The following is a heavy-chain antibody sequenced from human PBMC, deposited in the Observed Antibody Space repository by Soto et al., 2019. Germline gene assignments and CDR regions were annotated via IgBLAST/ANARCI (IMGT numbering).Heavy chain of an antibody. CDR3: AKGSQEKVSLYFAMDL. Sequence: QVQLVESGGGVVQPGRSLRLSCAASGFSFSTYGMHWVRQAPGKGLEWVAVISHDGSEKYYTDSVKGRFTISRDNSENTLYLQMNSLRGEDTAVFFCAKGSQEKVSLYFAMDLWGQGTMVTVSS. CDR2: ISHDGSEK. J-gene: IGHJ6*02. CDR1: GFSFSTYG. D-gene: IGHD3-10*01. V-gene: IGHV3-30*18.